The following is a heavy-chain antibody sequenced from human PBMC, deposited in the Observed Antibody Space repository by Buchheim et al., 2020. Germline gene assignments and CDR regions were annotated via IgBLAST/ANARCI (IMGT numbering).Heavy chain of an antibody. CDR2: INHSGST. CDR1: GGSFSGYY. CDR3: ARAGKRRSSSQYYYGMDV. J-gene: IGHJ6*02. Sequence: QVQLQQWGAGLLKPSETLSLTCAVYGGSFSGYYWSWIRQPPGKGLEWIGEINHSGSTNYNPSLKSRVTISVDTSKNQFSLKLSSVTAADTAVYYCARAGKRRSSSQYYYGMDVWGLGTT. D-gene: IGHD6-6*01. V-gene: IGHV4-34*01.